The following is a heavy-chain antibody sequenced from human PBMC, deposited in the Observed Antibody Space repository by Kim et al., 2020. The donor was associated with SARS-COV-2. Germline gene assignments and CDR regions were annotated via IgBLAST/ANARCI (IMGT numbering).Heavy chain of an antibody. D-gene: IGHD3-22*01. CDR3: ATLPPPYYYDSSFTPYFDY. V-gene: IGHV3-23*01. CDR1: GFTFSSYA. CDR2: ISGSGGST. Sequence: GGSLRLSCAASGFTFSSYAMSWVRQAPGKGLEWVSAISGSGGSTYYADSVKGRFTISRDNSKNTLSLQMNSLRAEDTAVYYCATLPPPYYYDSSFTPYFDYWGQGTLVTVSS. J-gene: IGHJ4*02.